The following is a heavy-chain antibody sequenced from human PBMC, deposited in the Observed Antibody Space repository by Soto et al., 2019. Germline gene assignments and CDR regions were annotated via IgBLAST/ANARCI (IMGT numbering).Heavy chain of an antibody. Sequence: GGSLRLSCATSGFIFNTYGMHWVRQAPGKGLEWVAVIWPDGSNRYYADSVSGQFTISRDNSKNTLFLQMNSLSAEDTAVYYCARAAWYYYGMDVWGQGTTVTVSS. D-gene: IGHD6-25*01. CDR1: GFIFNTYG. CDR3: ARAAWYYYGMDV. J-gene: IGHJ6*02. V-gene: IGHV3-33*01. CDR2: IWPDGSNR.